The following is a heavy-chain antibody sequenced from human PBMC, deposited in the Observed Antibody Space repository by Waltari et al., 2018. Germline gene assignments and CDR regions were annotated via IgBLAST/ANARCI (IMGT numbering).Heavy chain of an antibody. CDR3: ARRVSGSYGY. CDR1: EFTFSSYS. V-gene: IGHV3-48*01. CDR2: ISSSSSTI. D-gene: IGHD1-26*01. J-gene: IGHJ4*02. Sequence: EVQLVESGGGLVQPGGSLGLSCAATEFTFSSYSMNWGRQAPGKGLAWVSYISSSSSTIYYADSVKGRFTISRDNAKNSLYLQMNSLRAEDTAVYYCARRVSGSYGYWGQGTLVTVSS.